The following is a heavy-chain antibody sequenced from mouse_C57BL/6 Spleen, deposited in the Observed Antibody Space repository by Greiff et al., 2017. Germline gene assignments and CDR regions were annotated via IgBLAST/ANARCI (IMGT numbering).Heavy chain of an antibody. CDR3: ARGGYGSSSWFAY. CDR2: INPNNGGT. J-gene: IGHJ3*01. Sequence: VQLKESGPELVKPGASVKIPCKASGYTFTDYNMDWVKQSPGQSLEWIGDINPNNGGTIYNQKFKGKATLTVDKSSSTAYMELRSLTSEDTAVYYCARGGYGSSSWFAYWGQGTLVTVSA. V-gene: IGHV1-18*01. D-gene: IGHD1-1*01. CDR1: GYTFTDYN.